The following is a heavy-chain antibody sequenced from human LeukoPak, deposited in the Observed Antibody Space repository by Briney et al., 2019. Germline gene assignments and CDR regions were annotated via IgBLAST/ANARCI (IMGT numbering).Heavy chain of an antibody. J-gene: IGHJ4*02. D-gene: IGHD2-2*03. CDR3: ATGYCSSTSCYAAHY. Sequence: GGSLRLSCAASGFTFSSYWMHWVRHAPGKGLVWVSRINSDGSSTSYADSVKGRFTISRDNAKNTLYLQMYSLRAEDTAVYYCATGYCSSTSCYAAHYWGQGTLVTVSS. CDR1: GFTFSSYW. V-gene: IGHV3-74*01. CDR2: INSDGSST.